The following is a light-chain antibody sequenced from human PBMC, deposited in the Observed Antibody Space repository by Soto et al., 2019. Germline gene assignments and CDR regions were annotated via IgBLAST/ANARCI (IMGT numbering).Light chain of an antibody. CDR3: SSYTSSSTLYV. CDR1: SSDVGGYNY. J-gene: IGLJ1*01. Sequence: QSVLTQPASVSGSPGQSITISCTGTSSDVGGYNYVSWYQQHPGKAPKLMIYDVSNRPSGVSYRSSGSKSGNTASLTISGLQAEDEADYYCSSYTSSSTLYVFGTGTKVTVL. V-gene: IGLV2-14*03. CDR2: DVS.